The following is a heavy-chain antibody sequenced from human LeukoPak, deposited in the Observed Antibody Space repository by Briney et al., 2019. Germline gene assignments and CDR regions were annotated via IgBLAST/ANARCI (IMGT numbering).Heavy chain of an antibody. V-gene: IGHV1-18*04. CDR3: AKHTYIGLAEYFQH. Sequence: ASVKVSCKASGYTFTSYGISWVRQAPGQGLEWMGWISAYNGNTNYAQKLQRRVTMTTDTSTSTAYMELRSLRSDDTAVYYCAKHTYIGLAEYFQHWGQGTLVTVSS. D-gene: IGHD1-1*01. CDR2: ISAYNGNT. CDR1: GYTFTSYG. J-gene: IGHJ1*01.